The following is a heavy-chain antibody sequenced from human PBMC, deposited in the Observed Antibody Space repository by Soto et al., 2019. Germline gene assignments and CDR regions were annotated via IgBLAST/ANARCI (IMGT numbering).Heavy chain of an antibody. CDR1: GGSISSYS. CDR3: ARGYQLLSGWFDP. D-gene: IGHD2-2*01. CDR2: IYTSGST. J-gene: IGHJ5*02. V-gene: IGHV4-4*07. Sequence: QVQLQESGPGLVKPSETLSLTCSVSGGSISSYSWSWIRQPAGKGLEWIGRIYTSGSTNYTPSLKSRVTMSVDTSKNHFSLKLSSVTAADTAVYYCARGYQLLSGWFDPWGQGTLVTVSS.